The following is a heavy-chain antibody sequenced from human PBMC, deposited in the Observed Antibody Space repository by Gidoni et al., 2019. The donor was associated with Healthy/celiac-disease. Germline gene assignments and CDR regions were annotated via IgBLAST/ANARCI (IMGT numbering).Heavy chain of an antibody. J-gene: IGHJ5*02. CDR3: ASRIAAALTSWFDP. D-gene: IGHD6-13*01. Sequence: QLQLQESGPGLVKPSETLSLTCTVSGGSISSSSYYWGWIRQPPGKGLEWMGSIYYNGSTYYNPSFKSRVTISVYTSKNQFSLKLSSVTAADTAVYYCASRIAAALTSWFDPWGQGTLGTVSS. V-gene: IGHV4-39*01. CDR1: GGSISSSSYY. CDR2: IYYNGST.